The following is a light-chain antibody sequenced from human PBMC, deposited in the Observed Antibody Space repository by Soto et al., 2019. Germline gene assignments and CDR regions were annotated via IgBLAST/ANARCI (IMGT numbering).Light chain of an antibody. V-gene: IGKV1-12*01. CDR3: QQAKSFPIT. Sequence: DLQVTQSPPSMAASVGDRVTITXRASQDIGNWMTWYQQKPGKAPKLLIYSASTLVRGVPSRFSGSGSGTEFTLTISGLQPEDSLTYYCQQAKSFPITFGQGTRLEIK. CDR1: QDIGNW. CDR2: SAS. J-gene: IGKJ5*01.